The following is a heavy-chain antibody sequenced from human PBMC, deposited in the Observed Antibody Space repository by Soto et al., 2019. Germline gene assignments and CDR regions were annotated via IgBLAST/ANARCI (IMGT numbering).Heavy chain of an antibody. V-gene: IGHV2-26*01. CDR2: IFSNDEK. D-gene: IGHD3-10*01. Sequence: SGPTLVNPTATLTLTCAVSGFSLSNARMGVSWIRQPPGKALEWLAHIFSNDEKSYSTSLKSRLTISKDTSKSQVVLTMTNMDPVDTTTYYCARIPITMVRGVIFYFYGMDVWGQGTTVTVSS. CDR1: GFSLSNARMG. J-gene: IGHJ6*02. CDR3: ARIPITMVRGVIFYFYGMDV.